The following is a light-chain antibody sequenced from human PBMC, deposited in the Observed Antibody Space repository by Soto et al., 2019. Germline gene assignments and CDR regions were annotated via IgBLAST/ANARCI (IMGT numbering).Light chain of an antibody. CDR1: SSNIGRDT. V-gene: IGLV1-44*01. J-gene: IGLJ3*02. Sequence: QSVLTQPPSASGTPGQRVTISCSGSSSNIGRDTVNWYQQLPGTAPKLLIYRNNQRPSGVPDRFSGSKSGTSASLAISGLQSYDEADYYCATWDGSLNGWVFGGGTKLTVL. CDR2: RNN. CDR3: ATWDGSLNGWV.